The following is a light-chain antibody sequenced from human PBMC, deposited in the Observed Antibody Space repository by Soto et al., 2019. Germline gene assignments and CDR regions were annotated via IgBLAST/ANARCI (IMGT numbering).Light chain of an antibody. CDR2: GDK. J-gene: IGLJ2*01. CDR1: SSNIGAGYD. Sequence: QLVLTQPPSVSGAPGQRVTISCTGSSSNIGAGYDVHWYQQLPGTAPKLLVYGDKNRPSGVPDRFSGSKSGASASLTITGLQAEDEADYYCQSYDNSLSGAVVFGGGTKLTVL. V-gene: IGLV1-40*01. CDR3: QSYDNSLSGAVV.